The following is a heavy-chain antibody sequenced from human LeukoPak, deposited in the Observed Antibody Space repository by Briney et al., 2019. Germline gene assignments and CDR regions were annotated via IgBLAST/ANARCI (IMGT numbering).Heavy chain of an antibody. CDR2: IIPIFGTA. CDR3: ARDAIVVVVAATYYYYGMDV. V-gene: IGHV1-69*01. D-gene: IGHD2-15*01. CDR1: GGTFGSYA. Sequence: GASVKVSCKASGGTFGSYAISWVRQAPGQGLEWMGGIIPIFGTANYAQKFQGRVTITADESTSTAYMELSSLRSEDTAVYYCARDAIVVVVAATYYYYGMDVWGQGTTVTVSS. J-gene: IGHJ6*02.